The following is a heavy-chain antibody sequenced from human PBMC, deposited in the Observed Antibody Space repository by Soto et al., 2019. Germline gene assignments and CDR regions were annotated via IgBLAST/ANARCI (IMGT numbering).Heavy chain of an antibody. CDR1: GGSISSYC. Sequence: SETRSLTWTVSGGSISSYCWSWIRQPAGKGLEWIGRIYTSGSTNYNPSLKSRVTMSVDTSKNQFSLKLSSVTAADTAVYYCARHGDYSYYYYGMDVWGQGTTVTVSS. J-gene: IGHJ6*02. CDR3: ARHGDYSYYYYGMDV. CDR2: IYTSGST. D-gene: IGHD4-17*01. V-gene: IGHV4-4*07.